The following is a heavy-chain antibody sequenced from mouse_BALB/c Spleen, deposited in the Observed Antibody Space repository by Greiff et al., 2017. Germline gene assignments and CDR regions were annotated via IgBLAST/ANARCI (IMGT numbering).Heavy chain of an antibody. V-gene: IGHV5-17*02. CDR2: ISSGSSTI. CDR3: ARDRYPYAMDY. CDR1: GFTFSSFG. J-gene: IGHJ4*01. D-gene: IGHD2-14*01. Sequence: EVKVVESGGGLVQPGGSLKLSCAASGFTFSSFGMHWVRQAPEKGLEWVAYISSGSSTIYYADTVKGRFTISRDNPKNTLFLQMTSLRSEDTAMYYCARDRYPYAMDYWGQGTSVTVSS.